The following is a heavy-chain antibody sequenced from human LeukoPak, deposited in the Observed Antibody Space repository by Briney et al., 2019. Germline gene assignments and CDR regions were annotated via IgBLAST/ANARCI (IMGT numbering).Heavy chain of an antibody. V-gene: IGHV1-46*01. D-gene: IGHD3-22*01. CDR2: INPSGGST. CDR1: GYTFTSYY. Sequence: ASVKVSCKASGYTFTSYYMHWVRQAPGQGLEWMGIINPSGGSTSYPQKFQGRVTMTRDTSTSTVYMELSSLRSEDTAVYYCARVNYYDSSSYYSYFDYWGQGTLVTVSS. CDR3: ARVNYYDSSSYYSYFDY. J-gene: IGHJ4*02.